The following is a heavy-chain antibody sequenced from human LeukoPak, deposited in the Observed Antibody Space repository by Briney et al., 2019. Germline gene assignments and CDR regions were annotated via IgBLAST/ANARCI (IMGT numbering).Heavy chain of an antibody. D-gene: IGHD3-3*01. CDR1: GFTFSSYG. J-gene: IGHJ4*02. V-gene: IGHV3-23*01. CDR2: ISGSGGST. Sequence: PGGSLRLSCAASGFTFSSYGMHWVRQAPGKGLEWVSAISGSGGSTYYADSVKGRFTISRDNSKNTLYLQMNSLRAEDTAVYYCAKDSPLEWGPYDYWGQGTLVTVSS. CDR3: AKDSPLEWGPYDY.